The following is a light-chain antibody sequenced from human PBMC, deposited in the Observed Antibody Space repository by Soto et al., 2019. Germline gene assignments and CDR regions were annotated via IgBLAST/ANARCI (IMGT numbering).Light chain of an antibody. CDR2: GAS. CDR3: QQYNNWPPKYT. V-gene: IGKV3-15*01. CDR1: QSVSDN. J-gene: IGKJ2*01. Sequence: EIVMTQSPATLSVSPGERATLSCRARQSVSDNLAWYQQKPGQAPRLLIYGASTRAAGVPARFSGSGSGTEFTLTISSLQSEDVAIYYCQQYNNWPPKYTFGQGTKLEIK.